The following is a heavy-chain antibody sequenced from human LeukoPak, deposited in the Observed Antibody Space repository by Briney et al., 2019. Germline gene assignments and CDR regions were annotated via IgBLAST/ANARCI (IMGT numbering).Heavy chain of an antibody. CDR1: GFTFSSYE. V-gene: IGHV3-48*03. D-gene: IGHD3-10*01. Sequence: GGSLRLSCAASGFTFSSYEMNWVRQAPGKGLEWVSDISSSGSTIYYADSVKGRFTIHRDNAKNSPYLQMDSLRAADTDVYYCARELSFGDFYSPLDPWGQGTLVTVSS. J-gene: IGHJ5*02. CDR3: ARELSFGDFYSPLDP. CDR2: ISSSGSTI.